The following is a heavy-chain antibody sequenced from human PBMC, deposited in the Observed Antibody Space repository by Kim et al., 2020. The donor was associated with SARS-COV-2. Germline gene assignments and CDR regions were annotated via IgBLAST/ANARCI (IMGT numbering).Heavy chain of an antibody. CDR3: ARAFRGSDGSGSYLFDY. D-gene: IGHD3-10*01. Sequence: GGSLKLSCAASGFTFSSYDMHWVRQATGKGLEWVSAIGTAGDTYYPGSVKGRFTISRENAKNSLYLQMNSLRAGDTAVYYCARAFRGSDGSGSYLFDYWGQGTLVTVSS. V-gene: IGHV3-13*01. J-gene: IGHJ4*02. CDR2: IGTAGDT. CDR1: GFTFSSYD.